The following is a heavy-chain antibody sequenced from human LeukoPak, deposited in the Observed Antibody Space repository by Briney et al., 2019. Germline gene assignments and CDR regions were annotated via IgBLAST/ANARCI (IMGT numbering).Heavy chain of an antibody. J-gene: IGHJ4*02. D-gene: IGHD7-27*01. CDR3: AKDQTGEGDY. CDR2: IYSDGSST. Sequence: GGSLRLSCLASGFTFSSYWMHWVRQAPGKGLVWVSRIYSDGSSTNYADSVKGRFTISRDNAKNTLYLQMNSLRAEDTAVYYCAKDQTGEGDYWGQGTLVTVSS. V-gene: IGHV3-74*01. CDR1: GFTFSSYW.